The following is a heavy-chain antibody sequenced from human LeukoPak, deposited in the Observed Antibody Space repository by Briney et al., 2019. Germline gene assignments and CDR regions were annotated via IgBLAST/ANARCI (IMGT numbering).Heavy chain of an antibody. CDR3: ARDKGVVATNWELDY. Sequence: PGGSLRLSCAASGFIFDDFGMSWVRQAPGKGLEWVSGINWNGGSTSYADSVKGRFTISRDNAKNSLYLQMNSLRAEDTAVYYCARDKGVVATNWELDYWGQGTLVTVSS. V-gene: IGHV3-20*04. CDR1: GFIFDDFG. J-gene: IGHJ4*02. D-gene: IGHD5-12*01. CDR2: INWNGGST.